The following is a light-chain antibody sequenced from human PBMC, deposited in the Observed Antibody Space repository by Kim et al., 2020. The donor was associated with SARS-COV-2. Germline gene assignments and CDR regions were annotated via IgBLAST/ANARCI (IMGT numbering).Light chain of an antibody. CDR1: QYITTW. Sequence: SASVGARVTITCRASQYITTWLAWYQQKPGKAPILLIYQASTLESGVPSRFSGSGSGTEFSLTISSLQPDDFATYYCQHYNSYPYTFGQGTKLEI. CDR2: QAS. V-gene: IGKV1-5*01. CDR3: QHYNSYPYT. J-gene: IGKJ2*01.